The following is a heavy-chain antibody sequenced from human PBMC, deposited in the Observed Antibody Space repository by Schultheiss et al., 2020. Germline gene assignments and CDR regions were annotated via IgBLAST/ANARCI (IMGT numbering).Heavy chain of an antibody. CDR1: GFTVSSDS. CDR3: ARGKPYDGLDV. J-gene: IGHJ3*01. CDR2: ISSDAT. Sequence: GGSLRLSCAVSGFTVSSDSMNWVRQAPGKGLEWVSYISSDATYYADAVKGRFTISRDNAKNSLNLQMNSLRGEDTAVYYCARGKPYDGLDVWGKGKMVTVSS. V-gene: IGHV3-48*04.